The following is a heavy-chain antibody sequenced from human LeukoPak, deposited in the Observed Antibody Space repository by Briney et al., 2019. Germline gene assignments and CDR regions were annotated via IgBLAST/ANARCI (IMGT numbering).Heavy chain of an antibody. Sequence: GGSLRLSCAASGITLSSYAMSWVRQAPGKGLEWVSSISGSGDDPSYADSVKGRFTISRDNSRNTLYLQMNSLRAEDTAVYYCAKQFVDIWGQGTLVTVSS. CDR1: GITLSSYA. D-gene: IGHD5-24*01. V-gene: IGHV3-23*01. CDR3: AKQFVDI. J-gene: IGHJ5*02. CDR2: ISGSGDDP.